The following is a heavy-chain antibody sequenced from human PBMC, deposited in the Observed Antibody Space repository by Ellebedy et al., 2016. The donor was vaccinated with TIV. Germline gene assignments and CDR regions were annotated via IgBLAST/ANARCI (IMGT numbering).Heavy chain of an antibody. Sequence: SETLSLXXIVSGGSISNHYWSWIRRPPGKGLEWIGYVYYNGIARYNPSLESRLTISVDTSKNQFSLRLRYVTAPDTAVYYCARGKLNGGGMDVWGRGTSVIVSS. J-gene: IGHJ6*02. V-gene: IGHV4-59*11. CDR3: ARGKLNGGGMDV. D-gene: IGHD3-10*01. CDR1: GGSISNHY. CDR2: VYYNGIA.